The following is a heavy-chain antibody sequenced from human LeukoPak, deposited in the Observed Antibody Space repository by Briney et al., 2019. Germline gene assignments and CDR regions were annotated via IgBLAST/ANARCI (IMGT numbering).Heavy chain of an antibody. Sequence: SETLSLTCAVYGGSFSGYYWSWIRQPPGKGLEWIGEINHSGSTNYNSSLKSRVTISVDTSKNQFSLKLTSVTAGDTAVFYCARGRGSYYPDWGQGTLVTVSS. V-gene: IGHV4-34*01. J-gene: IGHJ4*02. CDR3: ARGRGSYYPD. D-gene: IGHD1-26*01. CDR2: INHSGST. CDR1: GGSFSGYY.